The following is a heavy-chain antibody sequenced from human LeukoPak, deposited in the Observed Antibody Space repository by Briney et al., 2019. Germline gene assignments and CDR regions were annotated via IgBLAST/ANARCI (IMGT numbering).Heavy chain of an antibody. D-gene: IGHD3-22*01. V-gene: IGHV3-23*01. J-gene: IGHJ3*02. Sequence: GGSLRLSCAASGFTFSSYAMSWVRQAPGKGLEWVSAISGSGGSTYYADSVKGRFTISRDNSKNTLYLQMNSLRAEDTAVYYCAKRVLYYDSSGYYGAFDIWGQGTMVTVSS. CDR3: AKRVLYYDSSGYYGAFDI. CDR2: ISGSGGST. CDR1: GFTFSSYA.